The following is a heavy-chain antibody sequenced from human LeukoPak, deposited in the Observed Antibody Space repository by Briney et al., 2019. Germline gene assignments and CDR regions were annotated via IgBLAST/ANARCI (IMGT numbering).Heavy chain of an antibody. D-gene: IGHD3-10*01. CDR2: INHSGST. CDR1: GGSISSSSYY. CDR3: ARLYGSGSYGMDV. Sequence: SETLSLTCTVSGGSISSSSYYWGWLRQSPGTGLEWLGEINHSGSTNYNPSLKSRVTISVDTSKNQFSLKLSSVTAADTAVYYCARLYGSGSYGMDVWGKGTTVTISS. V-gene: IGHV4-39*01. J-gene: IGHJ6*04.